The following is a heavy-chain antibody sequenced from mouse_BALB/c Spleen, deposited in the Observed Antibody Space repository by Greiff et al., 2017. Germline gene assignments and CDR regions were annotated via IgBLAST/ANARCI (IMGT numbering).Heavy chain of an antibody. CDR3: ARPGTTVVEYFDV. D-gene: IGHD1-1*01. CDR2: ISSGGSYT. Sequence: EVMLVESGGGLVKPGGSLKLSCAASGFTFSSYAMSWVRQTPEKRLEWVATISSGGSYTYYPDSVKGRFTISRDNAKNTLYLQMSSLRSEDTAMYYCARPGTTVVEYFDVWGAGTTVTVSS. CDR1: GFTFSSYA. V-gene: IGHV5-9-1*01. J-gene: IGHJ1*01.